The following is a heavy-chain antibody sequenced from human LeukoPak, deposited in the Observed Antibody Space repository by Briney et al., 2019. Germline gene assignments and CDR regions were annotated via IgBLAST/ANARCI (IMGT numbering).Heavy chain of an antibody. CDR2: IRYDGSGK. Sequence: GGSLRLSCAASGFTFSSYGMHWVRQAPGKGLEWVAFIRYDGSGKYYADSVKGRFTISRDNSKSTLYLQMNSLRAEDTAVYYCAKGSKAMVFTRDHYMDVWGKGTTVTFSS. J-gene: IGHJ6*03. CDR3: AKGSKAMVFTRDHYMDV. D-gene: IGHD3-22*01. V-gene: IGHV3-30*02. CDR1: GFTFSSYG.